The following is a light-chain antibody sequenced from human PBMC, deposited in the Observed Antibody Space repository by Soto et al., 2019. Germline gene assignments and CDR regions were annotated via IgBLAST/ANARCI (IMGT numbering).Light chain of an antibody. CDR1: QSVSSSY. CDR3: QQYGSSPWT. V-gene: IGKV3-20*01. CDR2: GAS. Sequence: ESVLTQSPGTLSLSPGERATLSCRASQSVSSSYLAWYQQKPGQAPRLLIYGASSGATGNPDRFSGSGSGTDFTLTISRLEPEDFAVYYCQQYGSSPWTFGQGTKVDIK. J-gene: IGKJ1*01.